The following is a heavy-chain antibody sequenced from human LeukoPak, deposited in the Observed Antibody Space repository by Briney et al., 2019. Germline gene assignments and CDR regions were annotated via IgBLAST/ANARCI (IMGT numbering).Heavy chain of an antibody. CDR2: INHSGST. J-gene: IGHJ5*02. V-gene: IGHV4-34*01. CDR1: GFSISSRYY. D-gene: IGHD6-6*01. CDR3: ARGRAGASSIAARRARNWFDP. Sequence: SETLSLTCTVSGFSISSRYYWGWIRQPPGKGLEWIGEINHSGSTNYNPSLKSRVTISVDTSKNQFSLKLSSVTAADTAVYYCARGRAGASSIAARRARNWFDPWGQGTLVTVSS.